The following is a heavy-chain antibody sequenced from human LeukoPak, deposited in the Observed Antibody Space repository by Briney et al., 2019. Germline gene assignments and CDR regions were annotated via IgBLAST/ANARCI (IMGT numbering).Heavy chain of an antibody. CDR2: IYSGGST. J-gene: IGHJ4*02. V-gene: IGHV3-66*02. CDR1: GFTVSSNY. CDR3: ARGREGLVIPYFHY. D-gene: IGHD3/OR15-3a*01. Sequence: GGSLRLSCAASGFTVSSNYMSWVRQAPGKGLEWVSVIYSGGSTYYADSVKGRFTISRDNSKNTLYLQMNSLRAEDTAVYYCARGREGLVIPYFHYWGQGTLVTLSS.